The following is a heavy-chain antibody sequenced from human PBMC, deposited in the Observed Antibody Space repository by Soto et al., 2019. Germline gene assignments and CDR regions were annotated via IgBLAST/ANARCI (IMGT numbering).Heavy chain of an antibody. CDR3: ARAVGRGPTDY. CDR1: GFSFSDYY. Sequence: QVQLVESGGGLVKPGGSVRLSCTASGFSFSDYYMSWIRQAPGKGLEWLSYISSGGRSIKYADSVKGRFTISRDNDKNSFYRQIYGRRAEDPAVYYWARAVGRGPTDYGGRGTRVTFPS. CDR2: ISSGGRSI. J-gene: IGHJ4*02. V-gene: IGHV3-11*01. D-gene: IGHD3-10*01.